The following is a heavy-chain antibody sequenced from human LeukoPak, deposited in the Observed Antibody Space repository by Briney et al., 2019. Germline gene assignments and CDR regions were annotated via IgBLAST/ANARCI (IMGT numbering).Heavy chain of an antibody. CDR3: ARVVDYYSSRGYPEYFHH. Sequence: ASVKVSCMASVGTFSSYAISWVRQAPGQGLEWMGRIIPIFGTENYAQKFQGRVTITTDEPTSPAYMELNDLSSGDTPWFYLARVVDYYSSRGYPEYFHHWGKGTMVSVCS. V-gene: IGHV1-69*05. CDR2: IIPIFGTE. D-gene: IGHD3-22*01. J-gene: IGHJ1*01. CDR1: VGTFSSYA.